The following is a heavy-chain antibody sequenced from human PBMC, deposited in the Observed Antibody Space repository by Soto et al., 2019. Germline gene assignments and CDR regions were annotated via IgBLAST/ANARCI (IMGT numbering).Heavy chain of an antibody. D-gene: IGHD3-9*01. Sequence: GGSLRLSCAASGFAFSSCSMNWVRQAPGKGLEWVAYIASSTSTIYYADSVKGRFTISRDNSRNTLYLQMNSLRAEDTAVHYCARVLRYFDWLLKSSLDYWGQGTLVTVSS. CDR1: GFAFSSCS. CDR2: IASSTSTI. J-gene: IGHJ4*02. V-gene: IGHV3-48*01. CDR3: ARVLRYFDWLLKSSLDY.